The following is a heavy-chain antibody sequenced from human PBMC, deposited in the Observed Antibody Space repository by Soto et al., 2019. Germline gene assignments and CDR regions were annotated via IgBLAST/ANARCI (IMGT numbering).Heavy chain of an antibody. CDR3: AASVPVTIFGVVIQAYNWFDP. Sequence: SVKVSCKASGFTFTSSVVQWVRQARGQRLEWIGWIVVGSGNTNYAQKFQERVTITRDMSTSTAYMELSSLRSEDTAVYYCAASVPVTIFGVVIQAYNWFDPWGQGTLVTVSS. CDR1: GFTFTSSV. J-gene: IGHJ5*02. D-gene: IGHD3-3*01. V-gene: IGHV1-58*01. CDR2: IVVGSGNT.